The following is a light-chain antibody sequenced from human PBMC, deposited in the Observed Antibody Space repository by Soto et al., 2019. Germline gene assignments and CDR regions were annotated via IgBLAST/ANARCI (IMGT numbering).Light chain of an antibody. V-gene: IGKV3-15*01. CDR3: QQYNNSPRT. J-gene: IGKJ1*01. CDR1: QSVSSN. CDR2: GAS. Sequence: EIVMTQSPATMSVSPGERDTLSCRASQSVSSNLAWYQQKPGQAPRLLIYGASTRATGIPARFSGSGSGTEFTLTISSLKSEDFAVYYCQQYNNSPRTFGQGTKLEIK.